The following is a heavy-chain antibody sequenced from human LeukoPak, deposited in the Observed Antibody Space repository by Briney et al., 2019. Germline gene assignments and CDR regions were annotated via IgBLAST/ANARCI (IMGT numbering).Heavy chain of an antibody. Sequence: SETLSLTCTVSGGSISSGSYYWSWIRQPAGKGLELIGRIYTSGSTYYNPSLKSRVTISVDTSKNQFSLKLSSVTAADTAVYYCARVSYCSGGSCYSGYYYYYMDVWGKGTTVTVSS. CDR2: IYTSGST. J-gene: IGHJ6*03. CDR1: GGSISSGSYY. D-gene: IGHD2-15*01. CDR3: ARVSYCSGGSCYSGYYYYYMDV. V-gene: IGHV4-61*02.